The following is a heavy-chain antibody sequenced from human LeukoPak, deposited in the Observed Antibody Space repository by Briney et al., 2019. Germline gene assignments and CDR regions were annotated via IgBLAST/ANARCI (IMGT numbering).Heavy chain of an antibody. D-gene: IGHD2-2*01. V-gene: IGHV3-30*01. Sequence: PGRSLRLSCAASGFTFSSYAMHWVRQAPGKGLEWVAVISYDGSNKYYADSVKGRFTISRDNSKNTLYLQMNSLRAEDTAVYYCARVRIANIVVVPAAFDYWGQGTLVTVSS. J-gene: IGHJ4*02. CDR2: ISYDGSNK. CDR3: ARVRIANIVVVPAAFDY. CDR1: GFTFSSYA.